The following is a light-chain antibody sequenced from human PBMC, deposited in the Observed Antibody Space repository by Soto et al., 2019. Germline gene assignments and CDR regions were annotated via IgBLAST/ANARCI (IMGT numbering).Light chain of an antibody. CDR2: EVS. CDR3: SSYAGSNNFVV. Sequence: QSVLTQPPSASGCPGQSVTISCTGTSSDVGAYSYVSWYQQHPGKAPKLMIYEVSKRPSGVPDRFSGSKSGNTASLTVSGLQAEDEADYYCSSYAGSNNFVVFGGGTKVTVL. CDR1: SSDVGAYSY. J-gene: IGLJ2*01. V-gene: IGLV2-8*01.